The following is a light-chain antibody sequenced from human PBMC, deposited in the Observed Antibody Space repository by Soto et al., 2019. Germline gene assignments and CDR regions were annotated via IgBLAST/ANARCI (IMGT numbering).Light chain of an antibody. J-gene: IGKJ5*01. CDR2: GAT. CDR1: QGIRDG. CDR3: QQLKSYVT. V-gene: IGKV1-17*01. Sequence: DIQMTQSPSSLSASIGDRVTITCRASQGIRDGFAWYQRKPGKTPRLLIYGATTLQSGVPSRFSGSGSGTDFALTISSLQPEDFATYYCQQLKSYVTFGQGTRLEIK.